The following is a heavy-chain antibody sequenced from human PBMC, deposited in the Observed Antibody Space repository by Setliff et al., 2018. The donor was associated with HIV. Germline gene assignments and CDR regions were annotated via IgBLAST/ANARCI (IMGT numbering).Heavy chain of an antibody. CDR2: INDNGST. CDR1: GGSFSGYY. V-gene: IGHV4-34*01. D-gene: IGHD3-10*01. J-gene: IGHJ3*02. Sequence: PSETLSLTCAVYGGSFSGYYWSWIRQPPGKGLEWIGEINDNGSTKYKPSLKSRVTISVDTSKNQFSLKLSSVTAADTAVYYCARQKRGVDAFDIWGQGTMVTVSS. CDR3: ARQKRGVDAFDI.